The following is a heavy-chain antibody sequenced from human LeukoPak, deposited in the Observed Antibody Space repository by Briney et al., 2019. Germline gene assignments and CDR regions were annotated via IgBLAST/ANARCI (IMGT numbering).Heavy chain of an antibody. CDR2: IKQDGCEK. CDR3: ARDFYYYIDV. Sequence: GGSLRLSCTASGFTFSGYWMTWVRQAPGKGLEWVANIKQDGCEKHYVDSVRGRFTISRENAKNSLYLQMNSLRAEDTAVYYCARDFYYYIDVWGKGTTVTVSS. J-gene: IGHJ6*03. CDR1: GFTFSGYW. V-gene: IGHV3-7*01.